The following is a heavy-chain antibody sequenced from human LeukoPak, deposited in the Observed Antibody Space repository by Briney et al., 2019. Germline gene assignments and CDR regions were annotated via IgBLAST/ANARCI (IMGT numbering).Heavy chain of an antibody. Sequence: GGSLRLSCATSGFTVSGNYMSWVRQAPGKGLEWVSVIYDSGTTYYADSVKGRFLIFRDTSKNTVDLQMNSLRVEDTAVYYCAGRRSSGWYAYWGQGTLVTVSS. J-gene: IGHJ4*02. D-gene: IGHD6-19*01. CDR3: AGRRSSGWYAY. CDR1: GFTVSGNY. V-gene: IGHV3-53*01. CDR2: IYDSGTT.